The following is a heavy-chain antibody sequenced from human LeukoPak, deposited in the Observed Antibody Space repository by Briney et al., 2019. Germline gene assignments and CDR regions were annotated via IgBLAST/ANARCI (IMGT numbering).Heavy chain of an antibody. D-gene: IGHD2-2*01. V-gene: IGHV3-7*05. CDR1: GFTFSNYW. J-gene: IGHJ5*02. CDR3: ARGGSSRFDA. CDR2: INHDGTEK. Sequence: PGGSLRLSCAASGFTFSNYWMSWVRQAPGKGLEWVAKINHDGTEKYYVDSVKGRFTISRDNAENSLYLQMNSLRAEDTAVYYCARGGSSRFDAWGQGTLVTVSS.